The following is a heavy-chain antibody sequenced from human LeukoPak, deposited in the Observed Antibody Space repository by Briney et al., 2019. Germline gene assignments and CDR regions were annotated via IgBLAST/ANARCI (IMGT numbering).Heavy chain of an antibody. CDR1: GYTFTGYY. Sequence: GASVKVSCKASGYTFTGYYMHWVRPAPGQGLEWVGWINPNSGGTNYAQKFQGRVTMTRDTSISTAYMELSRLRSEDTAVYYCARGRIAAAGPNNWFDPWGQGTLVTVSS. CDR3: ARGRIAAAGPNNWFDP. V-gene: IGHV1-2*02. CDR2: INPNSGGT. D-gene: IGHD6-13*01. J-gene: IGHJ5*02.